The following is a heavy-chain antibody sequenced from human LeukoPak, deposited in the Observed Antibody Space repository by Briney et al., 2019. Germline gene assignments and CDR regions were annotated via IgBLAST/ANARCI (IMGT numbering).Heavy chain of an antibody. CDR2: IYYSGST. Sequence: PSETLSLTCTVSGGSISSYCWSWIRQPPGKGLEWIGYIYYSGSTNYNPSLKSRVTISVDTSKNQFSLKLSSVTAADTAVYYCARGSFRGMDVWGQGTTVTVSS. CDR3: ARGSFRGMDV. J-gene: IGHJ6*02. CDR1: GGSISSYC. D-gene: IGHD6-6*01. V-gene: IGHV4-59*01.